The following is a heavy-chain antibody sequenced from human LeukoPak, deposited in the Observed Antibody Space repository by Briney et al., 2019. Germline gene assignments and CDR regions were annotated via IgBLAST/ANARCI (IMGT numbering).Heavy chain of an antibody. V-gene: IGHV4-39*01. J-gene: IGHJ3*02. CDR2: IYYSGST. CDR1: GGSISSSSYY. Sequence: SETLSLTCTVSGGSISSSSYYWGWIRQPPGTGLEWIGSIYYSGSTYYNPSLKSRVTISVDTSKNQFSLKLSSVTAADTAVYYCARPLTLGYCSGGSCYPWAFDIWGQGTMVTVSS. CDR3: ARPLTLGYCSGGSCYPWAFDI. D-gene: IGHD2-15*01.